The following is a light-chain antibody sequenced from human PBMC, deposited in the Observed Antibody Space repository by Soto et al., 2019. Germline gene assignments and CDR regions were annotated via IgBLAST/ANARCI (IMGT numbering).Light chain of an antibody. CDR1: SSDIGDYDY. CDR3: CSYADKYTYV. J-gene: IGLJ1*01. Sequence: QSVLTQPRSVSGSPGQSVTISRTGTSSDIGDYDYVSWYQHHAGKTPKLMIYDVTKRPSGVPDRFSGSKSGSTASLTISGLQADDEADYYCCSYADKYTYVFGTGTKVTVL. CDR2: DVT. V-gene: IGLV2-11*01.